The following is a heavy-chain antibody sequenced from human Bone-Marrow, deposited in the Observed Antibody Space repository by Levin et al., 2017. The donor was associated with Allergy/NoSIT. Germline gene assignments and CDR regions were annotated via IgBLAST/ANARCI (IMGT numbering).Heavy chain of an antibody. CDR3: ARDKVIPAANDFYYYGMDG. D-gene: IGHD2-2*01. V-gene: IGHV4-61*01. J-gene: IGHJ6*02. CDR2: ISHSGNT. CDR1: GGSVTRGSYY. Sequence: SETLSLTCTVSGGSVTRGSYYWSWIRQPPGKGLEWIGHISHSGNTRYNPSLKSRVTISVDSSKNQFSLNLISVTAADTAVYYCARDKVIPAANDFYYYGMDGWGQGTTVTVSS.